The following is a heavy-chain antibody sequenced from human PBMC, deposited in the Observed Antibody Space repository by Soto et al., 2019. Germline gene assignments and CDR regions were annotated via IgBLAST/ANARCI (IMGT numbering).Heavy chain of an antibody. CDR3: AHIPNYYQYDWFDP. Sequence: QITLKESGPTLVKPTQTLPLTCTFSGFSLTTRGVGVGWIRQPPGKALECLALIYWDADKRYSPSLQSRPSITKDTYKNQVVLTMTNVDPVDTATYYRAHIPNYYQYDWFDPWGQGTLVSVSS. D-gene: IGHD3-16*01. V-gene: IGHV2-5*02. J-gene: IGHJ5*02. CDR1: GFSLTTRGVG. CDR2: IYWDADK.